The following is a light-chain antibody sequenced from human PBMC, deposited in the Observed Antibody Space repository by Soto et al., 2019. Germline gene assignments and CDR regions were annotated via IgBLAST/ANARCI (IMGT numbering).Light chain of an antibody. CDR2: AAS. CDR1: QGISSY. V-gene: IGKV1-9*01. CDR3: QQHNSYPRT. Sequence: DIQLTQSPSFLSASVGDRVTITCRASQGISSYLAWYQQKPGKAPKLLIYAASTLQSGVRSSFSGSGSGKEINLTISSLQPEDFATYYCQQHNSYPRTFGPRTKVDIK. J-gene: IGKJ3*01.